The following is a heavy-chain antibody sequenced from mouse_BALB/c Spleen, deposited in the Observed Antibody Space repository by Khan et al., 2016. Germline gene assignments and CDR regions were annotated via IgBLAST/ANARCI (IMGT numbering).Heavy chain of an antibody. V-gene: IGHV14-4*02. CDR2: IDPENGAT. D-gene: IGHD2-1*01. Sequence: VQLQQPGAELVRSGASVRLSCTASGFNIKDYYIHWVKQRPEQGLEWIGWIDPENGATEYAPKFQGKATMTADTSSNTAYLQLSRLTSEDTAVYYCNAIYYGNYIYFDYWGQGTTLTVSP. J-gene: IGHJ2*01. CDR1: GFNIKDYY. CDR3: NAIYYGNYIYFDY.